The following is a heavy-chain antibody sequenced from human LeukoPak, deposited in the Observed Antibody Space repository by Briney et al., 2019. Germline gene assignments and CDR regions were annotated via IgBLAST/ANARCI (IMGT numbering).Heavy chain of an antibody. J-gene: IGHJ4*02. Sequence: SETLSLTCTVSGVSISSSSYYWGWIRQPPGKGLEWIGNIYHSGSTYYNPSLKSRVTISVDRSKNQFSLKLSSVTAADTAVYYCAREGGVYSSSWYVDYWGQGTLVTVSS. CDR3: AREGGVYSSSWYVDY. CDR2: IYHSGST. CDR1: GVSISSSSYY. V-gene: IGHV4-39*07. D-gene: IGHD6-13*01.